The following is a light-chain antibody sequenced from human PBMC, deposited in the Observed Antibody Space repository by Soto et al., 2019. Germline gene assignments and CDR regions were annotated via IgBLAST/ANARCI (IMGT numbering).Light chain of an antibody. Sequence: DIQMTQSPSSLSASVGDRVTISCRPSQTIANYLNWYQHKPGNAPKLLIYAASSLQTGVPSRFSGSGSGTDFTLTINNLQPEDFATYFCHQSHSSPYTFGQGTRLEIK. CDR3: HQSHSSPYT. CDR1: QTIANY. J-gene: IGKJ2*01. CDR2: AAS. V-gene: IGKV1-39*01.